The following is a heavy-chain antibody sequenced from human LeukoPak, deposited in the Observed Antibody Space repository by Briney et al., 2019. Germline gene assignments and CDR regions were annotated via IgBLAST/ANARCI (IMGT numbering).Heavy chain of an antibody. V-gene: IGHV3-23*01. CDR3: AKDLWYSVAAAGIREGAFDI. CDR1: GFTFSSYA. Sequence: HPGGSLRLSCATSGFTFSSYAMSWVRQAPGKGLEWVSAISGSGGSTYYADSVKGRFTISRDNSKNTLYLQMNSLRAEDTAVYYCAKDLWYSVAAAGIREGAFDIWGQGTMVTVSS. D-gene: IGHD6-13*01. J-gene: IGHJ3*02. CDR2: ISGSGGST.